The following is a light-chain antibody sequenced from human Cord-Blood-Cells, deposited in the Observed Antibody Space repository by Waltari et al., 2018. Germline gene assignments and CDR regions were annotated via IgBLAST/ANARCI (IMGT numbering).Light chain of an antibody. CDR3: QQFNNYPT. J-gene: IGKJ4*01. CDR1: QGISSA. V-gene: IGKV1D-13*01. CDR2: DAS. Sequence: AIQLTQSPSSLSASVGDRVTITCRASQGISSALAWYQQKPGKAPKLLIYDASSLESGVSSRFSGSGSGTDFTLTISSLQPEDFATYYCQQFNNYPTFGGGTKVEIK.